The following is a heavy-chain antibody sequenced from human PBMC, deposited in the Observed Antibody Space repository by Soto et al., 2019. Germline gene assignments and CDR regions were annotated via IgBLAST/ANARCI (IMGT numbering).Heavy chain of an antibody. J-gene: IGHJ6*02. CDR3: GRGGYYFWSGYYSNYYGMDV. CDR1: GFTFSSYG. Sequence: QVQLVESGGGVVQPGRSLRLSCAASGFTFSSYGMHWVRQAPGKGLEWVAVIWYDGSNKYYADSVKGRFTISRDNSKNTRYLEMNSWRAEDTAVYYCGRGGYYFWSGYYSNYYGMDVWGQGTTVTVSS. CDR2: IWYDGSNK. V-gene: IGHV3-33*01. D-gene: IGHD3-3*01.